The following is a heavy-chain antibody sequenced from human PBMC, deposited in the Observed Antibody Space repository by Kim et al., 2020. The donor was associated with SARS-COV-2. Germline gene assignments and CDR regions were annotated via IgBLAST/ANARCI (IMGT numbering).Heavy chain of an antibody. D-gene: IGHD6-25*01. J-gene: IGHJ4*02. CDR1: GGSISSYY. CDR3: ATSTHSSEWHPTAFDY. Sequence: SETLSLTCTVSGGSISSYYWSWIRQPPGKGLEWIGYIYYSGSTNYNPSLKSRVTISVDTSKNQFSLKLSSVTAADTAVYYCATSTHSSEWHPTAFDYWGQGTLVTVSS. V-gene: IGHV4-59*01. CDR2: IYYSGST.